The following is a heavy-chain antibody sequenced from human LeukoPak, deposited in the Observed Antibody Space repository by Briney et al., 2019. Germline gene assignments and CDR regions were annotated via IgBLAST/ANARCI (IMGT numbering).Heavy chain of an antibody. CDR1: GFTFSTYW. J-gene: IGHJ4*02. Sequence: GGSLRLSCVASGFTFSTYWMGWVRQAPGKGLEWLANISTGGSEKYYVDSVKGRFTISRDNAKNSLYLQVDSLRADDTAVYYCARFGYAYACDYWDQGTLVTVSS. CDR3: ARFGYAYACDY. CDR2: ISTGGSEK. V-gene: IGHV3-7*04. D-gene: IGHD5-18*01.